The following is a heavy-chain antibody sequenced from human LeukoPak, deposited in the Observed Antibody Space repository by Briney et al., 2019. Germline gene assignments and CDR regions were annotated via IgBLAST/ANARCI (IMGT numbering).Heavy chain of an antibody. CDR3: ASVYSSTSWDY. J-gene: IGHJ4*02. CDR2: IFPADSDT. D-gene: IGHD6-13*01. CDR1: GYSFTTYW. Sequence: GESLKISCRASGYSFTTYWIGWVRQMPGKGLEWMGVIFPADSDTRYSPSFQGQVTISADNSISTAYLQWSSLKASDTAMYYCASVYSSTSWDYWGQGTLVTVSS. V-gene: IGHV5-51*01.